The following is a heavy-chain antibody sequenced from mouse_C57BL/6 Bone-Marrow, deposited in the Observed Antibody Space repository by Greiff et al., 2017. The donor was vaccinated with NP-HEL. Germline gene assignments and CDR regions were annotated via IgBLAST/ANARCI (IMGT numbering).Heavy chain of an antibody. CDR2: IYPRSGNT. D-gene: IGHD1-1*01. J-gene: IGHJ2*01. Sequence: VQLQQSGAELARPGASVKLSCKASGYTFTSYGISWVKQRTGQGLEWIGEIYPRSGNTYYNEKFKGKATLTADKSSSTAEMELRSMTSEDSAVYVCAIYGSSYPYCDYWGQGTTLTVSS. V-gene: IGHV1-81*01. CDR1: GYTFTSYG. CDR3: AIYGSSYPYCDY.